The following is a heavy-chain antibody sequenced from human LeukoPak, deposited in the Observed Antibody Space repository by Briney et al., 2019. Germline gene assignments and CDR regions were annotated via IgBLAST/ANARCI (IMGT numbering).Heavy chain of an antibody. Sequence: ASVKVSCKASGYTFTSYDINWVRQAIGQGLEWMGWMNPNSGNTGYAQKFQGRVTITRNTSISTAYMELSSLRSEDTAVYYCARRGRGVYYYYMDVWGKGTTVTVSS. J-gene: IGHJ6*03. V-gene: IGHV1-8*03. CDR2: MNPNSGNT. D-gene: IGHD3-16*01. CDR3: ARRGRGVYYYYMDV. CDR1: GYTFTSYD.